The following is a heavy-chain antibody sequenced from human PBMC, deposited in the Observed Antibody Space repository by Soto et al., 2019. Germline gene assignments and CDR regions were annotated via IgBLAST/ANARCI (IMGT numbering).Heavy chain of an antibody. CDR1: GGSISSGGYY. CDR3: ARDAGIAASGTGYYYYGMDV. V-gene: IGHV4-31*03. CDR2: IYYSGST. J-gene: IGHJ6*02. Sequence: SETLSLTCTVSGGSISSGGYYWSWIRQHPGKGLEWIGYIYYSGSTYYNPSLKSRVTTSVDTSKNQCSLKLSSVTAADTAVYYCARDAGIAASGTGYYYYGMDVRGQGTTVTVSS. D-gene: IGHD6-13*01.